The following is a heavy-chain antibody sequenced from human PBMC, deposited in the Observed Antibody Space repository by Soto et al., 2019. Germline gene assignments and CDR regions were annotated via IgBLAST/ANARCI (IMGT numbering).Heavy chain of an antibody. CDR2: IYYSGST. J-gene: IGHJ6*02. CDR1: GGSISSGGYY. V-gene: IGHV4-31*03. CDR3: ARAETYYDFWSGRHYGMDV. D-gene: IGHD3-3*01. Sequence: KTSETLSLTCTVSGGSISSGGYYWSWIRQHPGKGLEWIGYIYYSGSTYYNPSLKSRVTISVDTSKNQFSLKLSSVTAADTAVYYCARAETYYDFWSGRHYGMDVWGQGTTVTVSS.